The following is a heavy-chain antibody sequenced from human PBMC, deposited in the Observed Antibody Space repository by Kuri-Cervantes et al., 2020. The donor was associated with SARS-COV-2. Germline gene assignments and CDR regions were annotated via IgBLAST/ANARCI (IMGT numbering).Heavy chain of an antibody. Sequence: SETLSLTCAVYGGSFSGYKWNWIRQSPGKGLEWIGSIYHSGSTYYNPSLKSRVTISVDTSKNQFSLKLSSVTAADTAVYYCARRGLEGKWGQGTLVTVSS. CDR1: GGSFSGYK. CDR2: IYHSGST. V-gene: IGHV4-34*01. J-gene: IGHJ4*02. CDR3: ARRGLEGK. D-gene: IGHD3-10*01.